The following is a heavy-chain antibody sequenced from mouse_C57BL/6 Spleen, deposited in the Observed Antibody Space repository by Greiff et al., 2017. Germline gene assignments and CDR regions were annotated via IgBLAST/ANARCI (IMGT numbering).Heavy chain of an antibody. CDR2: IHPNSGST. D-gene: IGHD1-1*01. V-gene: IGHV1-64*01. J-gene: IGHJ4*01. CDR1: GYTFTSYW. Sequence: QVQLKQPGAELVKPGASVKLSCKASGYTFTSYWMHWVKQRPGQGLEWIGMIHPNSGSTNYNEKFKSKATLTVDKSSSTAYMQLCSLTSEDSAIXYCANYYGSSYNYYAMDYWGQGTSVTVSS. CDR3: ANYYGSSYNYYAMDY.